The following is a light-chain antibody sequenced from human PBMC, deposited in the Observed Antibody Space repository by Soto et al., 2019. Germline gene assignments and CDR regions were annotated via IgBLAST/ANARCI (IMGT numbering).Light chain of an antibody. CDR3: QQYNSYSLT. J-gene: IGKJ4*01. CDR2: AAS. CDR1: QTIATY. Sequence: DIQMTQAASSVPASVGDRVTITCRASQTIATYLNWYQQRPGKAPNLLISAASTLQSGVPSRFSGSGSGTEFTLTISSLKNDDFATYYCQQYNSYSLTFGGGTKVDIK. V-gene: IGKV1-5*01.